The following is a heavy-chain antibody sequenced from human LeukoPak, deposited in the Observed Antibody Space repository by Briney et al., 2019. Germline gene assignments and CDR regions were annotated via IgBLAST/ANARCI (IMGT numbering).Heavy chain of an antibody. J-gene: IGHJ4*02. Sequence: SETLSLTCTVSGGSISSSSYYWSWIRQPAGKGLEWIGRIYTSGSTYYNPSLKSRVTISVDTSKNQFSLKLSSVTAADTAVYYCARAMGFGEFITLWGQGTLVTVSS. CDR2: IYTSGST. V-gene: IGHV4-61*02. D-gene: IGHD3-10*01. CDR3: ARAMGFGEFITL. CDR1: GGSISSSSYY.